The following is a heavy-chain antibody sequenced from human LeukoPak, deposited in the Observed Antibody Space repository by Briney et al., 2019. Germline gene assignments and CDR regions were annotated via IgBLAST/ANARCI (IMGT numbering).Heavy chain of an antibody. J-gene: IGHJ4*02. CDR2: ISGSGGST. D-gene: IGHD5-12*01. Sequence: GGSLRLSCAASGFTSSSYAMSWVRQAPGKGLGWVSAISGSGGSTYYADSVKGRFTIYRDNSKNTLYLQMKSLRAEDTAVYYCAKDRSRGYSGDEMGPYWGQGTLVTVSS. V-gene: IGHV3-23*01. CDR3: AKDRSRGYSGDEMGPY. CDR1: GFTSSSYA.